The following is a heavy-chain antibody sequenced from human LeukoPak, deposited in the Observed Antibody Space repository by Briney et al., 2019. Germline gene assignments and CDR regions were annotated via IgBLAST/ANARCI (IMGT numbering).Heavy chain of an antibody. Sequence: SETLSLTCTVSGGSISSGGYYWSWIRQHPGKGLEWIGYIYYSGSTYYNPSLKSRATIAVDTSKNQFSLKLSSVTAADTSVYYCARVRPGWFLDYWGQGTLVTVSS. V-gene: IGHV4-31*03. CDR1: GGSISSGGYY. J-gene: IGHJ4*02. CDR3: ARVRPGWFLDY. CDR2: IYYSGST. D-gene: IGHD2-15*01.